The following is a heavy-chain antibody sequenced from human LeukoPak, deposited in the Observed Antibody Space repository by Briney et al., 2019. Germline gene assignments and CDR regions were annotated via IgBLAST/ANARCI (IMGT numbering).Heavy chain of an antibody. Sequence: GASVKVSCKASGYIFTVYQMHWVRQAPGHGLEWMGWIDPKSGATTYAQTFQGRVTMTRDTSASTAYVELSRLQSDDTAVYYCARFSPYSNSSGGAFWGQGTLVTVSS. J-gene: IGHJ4*02. CDR1: GYIFTVYQ. CDR2: IDPKSGAT. CDR3: ARFSPYSNSSGGAF. D-gene: IGHD6-6*01. V-gene: IGHV1-2*02.